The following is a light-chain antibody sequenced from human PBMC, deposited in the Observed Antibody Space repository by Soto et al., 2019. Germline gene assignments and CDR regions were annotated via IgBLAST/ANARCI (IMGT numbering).Light chain of an antibody. V-gene: IGLV2-14*01. CDR3: SSYTNSNTWV. Sequence: QLVLTQPASVSGSPGQSITISCTGTSSDVGGYNYVSWYQQHPGKAPKLMIYEVINRPSGVSNRFSGSKSGNTASLTISGLQAEDEADYYCSSYTNSNTWVFGGGTKLTVL. CDR1: SSDVGGYNY. J-gene: IGLJ3*02. CDR2: EVI.